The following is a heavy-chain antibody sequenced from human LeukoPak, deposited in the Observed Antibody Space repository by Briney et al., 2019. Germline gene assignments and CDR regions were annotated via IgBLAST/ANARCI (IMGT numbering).Heavy chain of an antibody. V-gene: IGHV4-59*01. Sequence: SETLSLTCTVSGGSISSYYWSWIRQPPGKGLEWIGYIYYSGSTNYNPSLKSRVTISVDTSKNQFSLKLSSVTAADTAVYYCAMGYYDSSGYYYFDYWGQGTLVTVSS. J-gene: IGHJ4*02. CDR3: AMGYYDSSGYYYFDY. CDR1: GGSISSYY. D-gene: IGHD3-22*01. CDR2: IYYSGST.